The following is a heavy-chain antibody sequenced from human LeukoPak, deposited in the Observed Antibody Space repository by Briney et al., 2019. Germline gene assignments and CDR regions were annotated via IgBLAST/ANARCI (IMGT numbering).Heavy chain of an antibody. D-gene: IGHD1-7*01. Sequence: GGPLRLPFAASGFPFITNYISWVAKPPGKGWEGVSVIYSGGSTYYADSVKGRFTISRDNSKNTLYLQMNSLRAEDTAVYYCARNNWNYAFDYWGQGTLVTVSS. CDR2: IYSGGST. V-gene: IGHV3-53*01. CDR1: GFPFITNY. CDR3: ARNNWNYAFDY. J-gene: IGHJ4*02.